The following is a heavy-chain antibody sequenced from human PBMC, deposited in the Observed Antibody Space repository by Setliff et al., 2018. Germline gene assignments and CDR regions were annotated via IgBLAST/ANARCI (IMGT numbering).Heavy chain of an antibody. CDR1: GGSISSYY. CDR3: ARHGGWTPFDF. D-gene: IGHD2-15*01. V-gene: IGHV4-34*01. J-gene: IGHJ4*02. Sequence: SETLSLTCTVSGGSISSYYWSWIRQPPGKGLEWIGEIHHSGSTKYNPSLKSRVTISVDTSKNQFSLRLSSVTAADTAVYYCARHGGWTPFDFWGQGALVTVSS. CDR2: IHHSGST.